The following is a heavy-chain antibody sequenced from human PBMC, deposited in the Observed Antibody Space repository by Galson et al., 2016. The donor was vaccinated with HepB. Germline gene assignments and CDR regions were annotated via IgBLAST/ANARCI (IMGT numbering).Heavy chain of an antibody. V-gene: IGHV1-69*10. J-gene: IGHJ4*02. D-gene: IGHD6-19*01. CDR2: IIPIFSVA. CDR3: ARPSSSGWYYFDY. Sequence: SVKVSCKASGGTFSTSAIIWVRQAPGQGLEWMGGIIPIFSVANYAQKFQDRVTITADKSTSTAYMELSGLRSEDPAVYYCARPSSSGWYYFDYWGQGTLVTVSS. CDR1: GGTFSTSA.